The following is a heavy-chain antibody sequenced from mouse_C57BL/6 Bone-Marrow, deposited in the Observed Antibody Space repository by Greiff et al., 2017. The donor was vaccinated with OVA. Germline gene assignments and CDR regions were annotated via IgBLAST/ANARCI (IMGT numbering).Heavy chain of an antibody. J-gene: IGHJ3*01. CDR3: TTNDYDGY. Sequence: VQLQQSGAELVRPGASVTLSCTASGFNIKDDYMHWVKQRPEQGLEWIGWIDPENGDTEYASKFQGKATITADTSSNTAYLQLSSLTSEDTAVYYCTTNDYDGYWGQGTLVTVSA. CDR2: IDPENGDT. D-gene: IGHD2-4*01. CDR1: GFNIKDDY. V-gene: IGHV14-4*01.